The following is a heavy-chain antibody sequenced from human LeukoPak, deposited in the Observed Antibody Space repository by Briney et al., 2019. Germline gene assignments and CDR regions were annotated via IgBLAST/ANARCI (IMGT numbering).Heavy chain of an antibody. V-gene: IGHV1-8*01. CDR2: MNPNSGNT. CDR1: GYTFTSYD. D-gene: IGHD3-3*01. Sequence: ASVTVSCKASGYTFTSYDINWVRQATGQGLEWMGWMNPNSGNTGYAQKFQGRVTMTRNTSISTAYMELSSPRSEDTAVYYCARGLCRRHDTIFGVVIRCRGDWFDPWGQETLVTVSS. J-gene: IGHJ5*02. CDR3: ARGLCRRHDTIFGVVIRCRGDWFDP.